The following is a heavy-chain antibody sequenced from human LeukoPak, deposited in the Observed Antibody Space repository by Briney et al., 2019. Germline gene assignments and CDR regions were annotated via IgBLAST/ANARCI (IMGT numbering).Heavy chain of an antibody. Sequence: HPGGSLRLSCAASGITFSSYWMNWVRQAPGKWLVWVSRINNDGSVTNYADFVKGRFTISRDNSKNTLYLQMNSLRAEDTAVYYCAMVQEYDFWSGQNWFDPWGQGTLVTVSS. CDR1: GITFSSYW. V-gene: IGHV3-74*01. D-gene: IGHD3-3*01. CDR3: AMVQEYDFWSGQNWFDP. J-gene: IGHJ5*02. CDR2: INNDGSVT.